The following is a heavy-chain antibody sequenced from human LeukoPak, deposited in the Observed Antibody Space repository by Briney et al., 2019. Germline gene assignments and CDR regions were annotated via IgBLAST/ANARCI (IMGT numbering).Heavy chain of an antibody. Sequence: GGSLRLSCAVSGFTFSNYAMGWVRQAPGKGLEWVSGVSTSGVDTYYADSVKGRFTISRDNSKNTLYLQMNSLRAEDTAVYYCAKDQRYWAVWGQGTTVTVSS. V-gene: IGHV3-23*01. CDR1: GFTFSNYA. D-gene: IGHD2-15*01. J-gene: IGHJ6*02. CDR2: VSTSGVDT. CDR3: AKDQRYWAV.